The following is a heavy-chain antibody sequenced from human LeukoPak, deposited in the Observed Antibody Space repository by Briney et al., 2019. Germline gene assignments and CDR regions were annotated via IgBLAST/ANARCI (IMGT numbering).Heavy chain of an antibody. CDR2: ISYDGSNK. CDR1: GFNFGDYA. V-gene: IGHV3-30*04. Sequence: PGGSLRLSCITSGFNFGDYAVSWFRQAPGKGLEWVAVISYDGSNKYYADSVKGRFTISRDNAKNTLYLQMNSLRAEDTAVYYCATEQWLGLTGDYWGQGTLVTVSS. D-gene: IGHD6-19*01. J-gene: IGHJ4*02. CDR3: ATEQWLGLTGDY.